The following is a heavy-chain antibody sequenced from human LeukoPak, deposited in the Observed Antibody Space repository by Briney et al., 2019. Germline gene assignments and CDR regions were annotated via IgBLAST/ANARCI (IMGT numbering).Heavy chain of an antibody. CDR1: GGSITSTNW. CDR2: IFHSGST. D-gene: IGHD1-26*01. V-gene: IGHV4-4*02. CDR3: GSGSYYEGTIDY. J-gene: IGHJ4*02. Sequence: SETLSLTCAVSGGSITSTNWWSWVRQPPGKGLEWIGEIFHSGSTNYNPSLKSRVTISVDKSKNHFSLKLSSVTAADTAVYYCGSGSYYEGTIDYWGQGTLVTVSS.